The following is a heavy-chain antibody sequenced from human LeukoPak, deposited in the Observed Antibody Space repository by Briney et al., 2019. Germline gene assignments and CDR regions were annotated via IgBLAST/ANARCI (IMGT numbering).Heavy chain of an antibody. CDR2: ISGYNGNT. V-gene: IGHV1-18*01. J-gene: IGHJ4*02. CDR3: ARVAEDCSSTRCYAGVDY. D-gene: IGHD2-2*01. CDR1: GSTFTSYG. Sequence: AASVKVSCKASGSTFTSYGISWVRQAPGQGLEWMGWISGYNGNTNYAQILQGRVTMTTDTSTSTAYMELRSLRADDTAVYYCARVAEDCSSTRCYAGVDYWGEGTLVTVSS.